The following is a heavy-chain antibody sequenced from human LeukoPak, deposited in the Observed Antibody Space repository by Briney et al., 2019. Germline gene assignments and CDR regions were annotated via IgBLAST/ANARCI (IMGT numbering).Heavy chain of an antibody. Sequence: GRPLRLSCAASGFTFNSYGMHWVRQAPGKGLEWVAVIWYDGSNKYYADSVKGRFTISRDNSKNTLYLQMNSLRAEDTAVYYCAKDGAYHYDSSGYGLDYRGQGTLVTVSS. J-gene: IGHJ4*02. CDR3: AKDGAYHYDSSGYGLDY. CDR2: IWYDGSNK. V-gene: IGHV3-33*06. CDR1: GFTFNSYG. D-gene: IGHD3-22*01.